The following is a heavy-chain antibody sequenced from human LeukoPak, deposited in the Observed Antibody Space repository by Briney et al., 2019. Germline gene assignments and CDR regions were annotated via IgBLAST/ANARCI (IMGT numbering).Heavy chain of an antibody. CDR2: IYTDGST. CDR1: GGSISNYY. V-gene: IGHV4-4*07. CDR3: ARGTGLFDY. J-gene: IGHJ4*02. Sequence: PSVTLSLTCTVSGGSISNYYWTWIRQPAGKGLEWIGHIYTDGSTNYNPSLKSRVTLSVDTSKSHFSLKLISVTAADTAVYYCARGTGLFDYWGQGTLVTVSS.